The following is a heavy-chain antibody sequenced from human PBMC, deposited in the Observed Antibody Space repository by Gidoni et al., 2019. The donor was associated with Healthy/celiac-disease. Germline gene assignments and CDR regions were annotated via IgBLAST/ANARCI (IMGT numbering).Heavy chain of an antibody. D-gene: IGHD3-22*01. CDR3: ARLHDPGSYDSSGYYYVGAFDI. CDR1: GFTFSSSA. J-gene: IGHJ3*02. Sequence: QVQLVESGGGVVQPGRSLRLSCAASGFTFSSSALHWVRQAPGKGLEWVGVISYDGSNKYYADSVKGRFTISRDNSKNTLYLQMNSLRAEDTAVYYCARLHDPGSYDSSGYYYVGAFDIWGQGTMVTVSS. CDR2: ISYDGSNK. V-gene: IGHV3-30*04.